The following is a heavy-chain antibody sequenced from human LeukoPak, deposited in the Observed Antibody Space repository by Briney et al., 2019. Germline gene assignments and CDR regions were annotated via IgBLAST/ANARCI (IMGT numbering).Heavy chain of an antibody. V-gene: IGHV3-9*01. CDR3: AKGLTMTILRGVIME. D-gene: IGHD3-10*01. CDR2: FSWNSGSI. Sequence: SGGSLRLSCTASGFTFDEYAMDWVRRAPGKGLEWVSGFSWNSGSIGYADSVKGRFTISRDNAKNSLYLQMNSLRPEDTALYYCAKGLTMTILRGVIMEWGQGTLVTVCS. CDR1: GFTFDEYA. J-gene: IGHJ4*02.